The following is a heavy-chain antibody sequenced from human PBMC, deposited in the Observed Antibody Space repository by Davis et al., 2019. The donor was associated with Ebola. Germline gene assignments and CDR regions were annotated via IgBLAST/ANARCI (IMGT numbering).Heavy chain of an antibody. V-gene: IGHV1-46*01. CDR2: ITPSGGST. CDR1: GYTFTNYY. D-gene: IGHD1-7*01. J-gene: IGHJ5*01. CDR3: ALERELLSRFDS. Sequence: AASVKVSCKASGYTFTNYYTHWVRQAPGQGLEWMGIITPSGGSTSYAEKFQGRVTMTKDTSTSIAYMELNNLSSEDTAVYYCALERELLSRFDSWGQGTLVTVSS.